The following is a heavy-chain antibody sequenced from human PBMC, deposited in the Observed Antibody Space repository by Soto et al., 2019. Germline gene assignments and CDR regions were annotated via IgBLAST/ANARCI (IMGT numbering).Heavy chain of an antibody. V-gene: IGHV4-39*07. J-gene: IGHJ4*02. CDR1: GGSISSSSYY. Sequence: SETLSLTSTVSGGSISSSSYYWGWIRQPPGKGLEWIGSIYYSGSTYYNPSLKSRVTISVDTSKNQFSLKLSSVTAADTAVYYCARDRGDCSGGSCSTAFDYWGQGTLVNVSS. CDR2: IYYSGST. D-gene: IGHD2-15*01. CDR3: ARDRGDCSGGSCSTAFDY.